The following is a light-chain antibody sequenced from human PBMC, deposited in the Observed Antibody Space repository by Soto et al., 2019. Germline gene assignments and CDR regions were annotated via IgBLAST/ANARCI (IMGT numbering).Light chain of an antibody. V-gene: IGKV1-39*01. J-gene: IGKJ1*01. CDR1: QDIKNY. Sequence: DIQVTQSPPSLSASVGDRVTITCRASQDIKNYLNWYQRKPGTAPRLLIYAASNLHSGVPSTFSASGSGTDFALNISSLQADDFGTYYCQQGFSLPWTFGQGTKVDIK. CDR3: QQGFSLPWT. CDR2: AAS.